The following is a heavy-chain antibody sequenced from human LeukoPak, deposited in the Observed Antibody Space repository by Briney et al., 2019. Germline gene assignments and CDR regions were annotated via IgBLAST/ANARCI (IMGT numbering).Heavy chain of an antibody. J-gene: IGHJ5*02. CDR2: IYYSGST. D-gene: IGHD1-14*01. Sequence: SETLSLTCTVSGGSISSSSYYWGWIRQPPGKGLEWIGSIYYSGSTYYNPSLKSRVTISVDTSKNQFSLKLSSVTAADTAVYYCASYPTTATFDPWGQGTLVTVSS. CDR3: ASYPTTATFDP. V-gene: IGHV4-39*01. CDR1: GGSISSSSYY.